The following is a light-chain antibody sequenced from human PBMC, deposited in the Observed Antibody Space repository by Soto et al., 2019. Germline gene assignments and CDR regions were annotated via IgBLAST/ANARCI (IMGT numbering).Light chain of an antibody. Sequence: EIVLTQSPGTLSLSPGERATLSCRASQSVSSSYLAWYQQKPGQAPRLLIYGASSRATGIPDRFSGSGSGTHFTLTISRLEPEDFAVYYCQQYGSSPSFTFGTGTKVDIK. CDR2: GAS. CDR3: QQYGSSPSFT. J-gene: IGKJ3*01. CDR1: QSVSSSY. V-gene: IGKV3-20*01.